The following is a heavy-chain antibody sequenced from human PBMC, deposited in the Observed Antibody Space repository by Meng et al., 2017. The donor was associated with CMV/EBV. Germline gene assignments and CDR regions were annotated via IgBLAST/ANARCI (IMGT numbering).Heavy chain of an antibody. CDR2: IYSGGST. D-gene: IGHD6-25*01. J-gene: IGHJ6*02. CDR3: ATSGGYYYYGMDV. CDR1: GFTVSSNY. Sequence: GGSLRLSCAVSGFTVSSNYMSWVRQAPGKGLEWVSVIYSGGSTYYADSVKGRFTISRDNSKNTLYLQMNSLRAEDTAVYYCATSGGYYYYGMDVWGQGPTVTVSS. V-gene: IGHV3-53*01.